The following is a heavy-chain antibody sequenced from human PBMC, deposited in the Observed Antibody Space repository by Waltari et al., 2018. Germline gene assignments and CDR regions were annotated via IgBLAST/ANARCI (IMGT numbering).Heavy chain of an antibody. CDR2: IYHSGGT. CDR1: GYSISSGYY. J-gene: IGHJ3*02. CDR3: AGRGWEKTGGSAFDI. Sequence: QVQLQESGPGLVKPSETLSLTCAVSGYSISSGYYWGWIRQPPGKGLEWIGSIYHSGGTYYNPSLKSRVTISVDTSKNQFSLKLSSVTAADTAVYYCAGRGWEKTGGSAFDIWGQGTMVTVSS. D-gene: IGHD1-26*01. V-gene: IGHV4-38-2*01.